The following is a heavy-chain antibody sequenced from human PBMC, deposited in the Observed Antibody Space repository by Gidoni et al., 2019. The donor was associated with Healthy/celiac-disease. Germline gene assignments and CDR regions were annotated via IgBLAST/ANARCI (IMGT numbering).Heavy chain of an antibody. J-gene: IGHJ4*02. D-gene: IGHD4-4*01. CDR2: INHSGST. CDR3: AREPRPVTPKYRDY. V-gene: IGHV4-34*01. Sequence: QVQLQQWGAGLLKPSETLSLTCAVYGGSFSGYYWSWIRQPPGKGLEWIGEINHSGSTNYNPSLKSRVTISVDTSKNQFSLKLSSVTAADTAVYYCAREPRPVTPKYRDYWGQGTLVTVSS. CDR1: GGSFSGYY.